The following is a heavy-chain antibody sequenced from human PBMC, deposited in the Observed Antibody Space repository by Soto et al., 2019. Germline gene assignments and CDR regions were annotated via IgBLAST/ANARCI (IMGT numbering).Heavy chain of an antibody. CDR1: GGSISSYY. J-gene: IGHJ5*02. CDR3: ARGGASSKWLDP. CDR2: IYYSGNT. D-gene: IGHD3-10*01. Sequence: PSETLSLTCTVSGGSISSYYWSWIRQSPGKELEWIGSIYYSGNTNYNPSLKSRVTISVDTSKNLFFLQLNSVTVADTAVYYCARGGASSKWLDPWGQRTLVTVSS. V-gene: IGHV4-59*12.